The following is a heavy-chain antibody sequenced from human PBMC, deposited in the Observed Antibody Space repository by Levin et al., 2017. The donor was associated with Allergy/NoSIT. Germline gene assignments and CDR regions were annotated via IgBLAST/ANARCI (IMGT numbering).Heavy chain of an antibody. Sequence: GGSLRLSCAASGFTFSSYAMSWVRQAPGKGLEWVSAISGSGGSTYYADSVKGRFTISRDNSKNTLYLQMNSLRAEDTAVYYCAGYGDPRTHYYYYYMDVWGKGTTVTVSS. CDR1: GFTFSSYA. J-gene: IGHJ6*03. CDR2: ISGSGGST. CDR3: AGYGDPRTHYYYYYMDV. V-gene: IGHV3-23*01. D-gene: IGHD4-17*01.